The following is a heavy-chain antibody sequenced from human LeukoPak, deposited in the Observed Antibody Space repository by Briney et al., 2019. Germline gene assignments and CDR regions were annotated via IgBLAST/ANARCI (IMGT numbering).Heavy chain of an antibody. CDR3: ARDSSLYCSGGSCYQYFQH. V-gene: IGHV4-59*01. Sequence: SETLSLTCTVSGGSISSYYWSWIRQPPGKGLEWIRYIYNSGSTNDNPSLKSRVTISVDTSKHQFSLKLNSVTAADTAVYYCARDSSLYCSGGSCYQYFQHWGQGTLVTVSS. CDR1: GGSISSYY. CDR2: IYNSGST. J-gene: IGHJ1*01. D-gene: IGHD2-15*01.